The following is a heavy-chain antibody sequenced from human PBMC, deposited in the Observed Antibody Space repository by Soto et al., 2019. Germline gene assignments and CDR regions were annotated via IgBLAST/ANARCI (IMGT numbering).Heavy chain of an antibody. CDR2: INHSGST. V-gene: IGHV4-34*01. CDR3: ARWGRLLSSRHYYYYYGMDV. CDR1: GGSFSGYY. Sequence: ASETLSLTCAVYGGSFSGYYWSWIRQPPGKGLEWIGEINHSGSTNYNPSLKSRVTISVDTSKNQFSLKLSSVTAADTAVYYCARWGRLLSSRHYYYYYGMDVWGQGTTVTVSS. J-gene: IGHJ6*02. D-gene: IGHD6-13*01.